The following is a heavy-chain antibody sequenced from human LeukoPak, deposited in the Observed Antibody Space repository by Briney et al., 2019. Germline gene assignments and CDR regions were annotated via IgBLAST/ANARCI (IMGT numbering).Heavy chain of an antibody. J-gene: IGHJ4*02. D-gene: IGHD3-10*01. CDR1: GGSISSYY. CDR3: ARRRVGEFDY. Sequence: NPSETLSLTCTVSGGSISSYYWSWIRQPPGKGLEWIGYIYYSGSTSYNPSLKSRVTILVDTSKNQFSLKLTSVTAADTAVYYCARRRVGEFDYWGQGTLVTVSS. CDR2: IYYSGST. V-gene: IGHV4-59*08.